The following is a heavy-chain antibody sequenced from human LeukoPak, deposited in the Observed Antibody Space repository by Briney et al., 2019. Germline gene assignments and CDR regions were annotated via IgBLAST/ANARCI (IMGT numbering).Heavy chain of an antibody. CDR2: IYSVGTT. D-gene: IGHD6-19*01. J-gene: IGHJ4*02. CDR3: ARGSGWLDY. CDR1: EFTFSNTF. V-gene: IGHV3-53*01. Sequence: PGGSLRLSCAASEFTFSNTFMSWVRQAPGKGLEWVSVIYSVGTTYYADSVKGRFTISRDNSKNTLYLQMNSLRAEDTAVYYCARGSGWLDYWGQGTLVTVSS.